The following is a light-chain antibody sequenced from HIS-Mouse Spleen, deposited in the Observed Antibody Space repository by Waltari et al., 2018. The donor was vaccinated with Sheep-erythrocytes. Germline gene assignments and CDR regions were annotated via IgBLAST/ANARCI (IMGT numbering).Light chain of an antibody. CDR2: VVS. Sequence: QSALTQPRSVSGSPGQSVTISCTGTSSDVGGYNYVSWYQQHPGKAPKFMIYVVSKRPSGVPDRFSGSKSGNTASLTISGLQAEDEADYCCCSYAGSYNHVFATGTKVTVL. CDR3: CSYAGSYNHV. V-gene: IGLV2-11*02. J-gene: IGLJ1*01. CDR1: SSDVGGYNY.